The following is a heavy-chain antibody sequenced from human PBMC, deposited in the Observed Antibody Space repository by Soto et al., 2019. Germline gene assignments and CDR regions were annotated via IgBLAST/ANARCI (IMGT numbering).Heavy chain of an antibody. CDR3: AKELGPSAFDL. J-gene: IGHJ2*01. CDR1: GGTFTDYT. V-gene: IGHV1-69*08. CDR2: IIPVLDLS. D-gene: IGHD1-26*01. Sequence: QVQLVQSGAEVKKPGSSVKVSCKASGGTFTDYTITWVRQAPGQGLEWMGRIIPVLDLSNYAQKFQGRVTMPEDKPTDTSYTEVSGLTSEDTAVYYCAKELGPSAFDLWGRGTLVTVSS.